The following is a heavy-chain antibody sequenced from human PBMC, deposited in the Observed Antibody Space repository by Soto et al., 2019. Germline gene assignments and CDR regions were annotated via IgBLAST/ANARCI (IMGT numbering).Heavy chain of an antibody. CDR1: GFTFSSYG. CDR2: IWYDGSNK. Sequence: GGSLRLSCAASGFTFSSYGMHWVRQAPGKGLEWVAVIWYDGSNKYYADSVKGRFTISRDNSKNTLYLQMNSLRAEDTAVYYCARSGPGGWTYDAFDIWGQGTMVTVSS. V-gene: IGHV3-33*01. D-gene: IGHD6-19*01. CDR3: ARSGPGGWTYDAFDI. J-gene: IGHJ3*02.